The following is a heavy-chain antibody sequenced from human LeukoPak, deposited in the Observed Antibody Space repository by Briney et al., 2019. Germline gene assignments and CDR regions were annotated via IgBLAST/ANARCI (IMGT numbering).Heavy chain of an antibody. J-gene: IGHJ5*02. CDR2: IYYSGST. V-gene: IGHV4-59*01. CDR1: GGSISSYY. CDR3: ARAPLRAYNWFDP. Sequence: PSETLSLTCTVSGGSISSYYWSWIRQPPGKGLEWIGYIYYSGSTNYNPSLKSRVTISVDTSKNQFSLKLSSVTAADTAVYYCARAPLRAYNWFDPWGQGTLVTVSS.